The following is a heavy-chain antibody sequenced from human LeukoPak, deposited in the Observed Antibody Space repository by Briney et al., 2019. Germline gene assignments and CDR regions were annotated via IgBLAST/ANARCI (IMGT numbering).Heavy chain of an antibody. CDR3: ARDHGGDSSGGGDY. J-gene: IGHJ4*02. Sequence: ASVKVSCTASGYTFTSYAMHWVRQAPGQRLEWMGWINAGNGNTKYSQKFQGRVTITRDTSASTAYMELSSLRSEDTAVYYCARDHGGDSSGGGDYRGQGTLVTVSS. D-gene: IGHD3-22*01. CDR1: GYTFTSYA. CDR2: INAGNGNT. V-gene: IGHV1-3*01.